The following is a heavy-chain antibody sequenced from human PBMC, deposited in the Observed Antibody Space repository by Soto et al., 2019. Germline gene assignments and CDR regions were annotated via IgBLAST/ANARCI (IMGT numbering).Heavy chain of an antibody. CDR1: GFTLSGYA. V-gene: IGHV3-64*01. CDR3: ARRARPDFYYMDV. Sequence: EVQLAESGGGLAQPGGSLRLSCAASGFTLSGYAMDWVRQAQGKGLEYVSGISSNGVGTYYANSVQGRFTISRDNSKNTVSLQMGSLRPEDMAVYYCARRARPDFYYMDVWVKGTTVTVSS. CDR2: ISSNGVGT. J-gene: IGHJ6*03. D-gene: IGHD6-6*01.